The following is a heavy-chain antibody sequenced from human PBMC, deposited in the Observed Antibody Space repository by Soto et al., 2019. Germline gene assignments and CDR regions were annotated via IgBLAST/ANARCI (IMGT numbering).Heavy chain of an antibody. CDR2: IIPILGIA. D-gene: IGHD6-19*01. V-gene: IGHV1-69*02. Sequence: SVKVSCKASGGTFSSYTISWVRQAPGQGLEWMGRIIPILGIANYAQKFQGRVTITADKSTSTAYMELSSLRSEDTAVYYCARPSLAVAGSDAFDIWGQGTMVTV. CDR3: ARPSLAVAGSDAFDI. CDR1: GGTFSSYT. J-gene: IGHJ3*02.